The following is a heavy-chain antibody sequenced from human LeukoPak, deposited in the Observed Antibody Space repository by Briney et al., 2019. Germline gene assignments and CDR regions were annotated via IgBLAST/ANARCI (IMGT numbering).Heavy chain of an antibody. CDR1: GGSISSGGYL. J-gene: IGHJ4*02. CDR3: ARRYSGYEYFDY. D-gene: IGHD5-12*01. CDR2: IYHSGST. V-gene: IGHV4-31*03. Sequence: SETLSLTCTVSGGSISSGGYLWNWIRQHPGKSLEWIGNIYHSGSTYHNPSLKSRVTISVDTSKNQFSLKLSSVTAADTAVYYCARRYSGYEYFDYWGQGTLVTVSS.